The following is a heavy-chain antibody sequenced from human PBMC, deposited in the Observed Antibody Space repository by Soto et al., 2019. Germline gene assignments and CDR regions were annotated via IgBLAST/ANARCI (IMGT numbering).Heavy chain of an antibody. V-gene: IGHV4-34*01. Sequence: SETLSLTCAVYGGSFSGYYWSWIRQPPGKGLEWIGEINHSGSTNYNPSLKSRVTISVDTSKNQFSLKLSSVTAADTAVYYCARRGPTVTTPYYFDYWGHGTRVTV. CDR1: GGSFSGYY. CDR2: INHSGST. D-gene: IGHD4-17*01. J-gene: IGHJ4*01. CDR3: ARRGPTVTTPYYFDY.